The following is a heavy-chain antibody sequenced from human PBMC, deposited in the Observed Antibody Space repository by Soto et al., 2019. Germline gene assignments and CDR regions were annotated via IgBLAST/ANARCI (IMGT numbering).Heavy chain of an antibody. CDR1: GGSISSGDYY. V-gene: IGHV4-30-4*01. J-gene: IGHJ5*02. D-gene: IGHD6-19*01. CDR2: IYYSGST. Sequence: NPSETLSLTCTVSGGSISSGDYYWSWIRQPPGKGLEWIGYIYYSGSTYYNPSLKSRVTISVDTSKNQFSLKLSSVTAADTAVYYCARHSYSSRWYWFDPWGQGTLVTVSS. CDR3: ARHSYSSRWYWFDP.